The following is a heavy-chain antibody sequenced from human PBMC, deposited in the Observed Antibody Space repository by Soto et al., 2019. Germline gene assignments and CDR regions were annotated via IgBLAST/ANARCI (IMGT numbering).Heavy chain of an antibody. V-gene: IGHV1-69*01. CDR3: ATTPLVATIRWYFDL. J-gene: IGHJ2*01. CDR1: GGTFSSYV. CDR2: IIPISGTG. Sequence: QVQLVQSGAEVKKPGSSVKVSCKASGGTFSSYVISWVRQAPGQGLEWMGGIIPISGTGKYAQKFQGRVTITADESTSTAYMALSSLRSEDPAVYYCATTPLVATIRWYFDLWGRGTLVTLSS. D-gene: IGHD5-12*01.